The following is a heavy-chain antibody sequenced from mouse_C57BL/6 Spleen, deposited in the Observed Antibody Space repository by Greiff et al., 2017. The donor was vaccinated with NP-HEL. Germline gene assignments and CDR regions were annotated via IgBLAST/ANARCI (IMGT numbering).Heavy chain of an antibody. CDR2: IWSGGST. CDR3: ARNSYSNYEGYYAMDY. Sequence: QVQLKESGPGLVQPSQSLSITCTVSGFSLTSYGVHWVRQSPGKGLEWLGVIWSGGSTDYNAAFISRLSISKDNSKSQVFFKMNSLQADDTAIYYCARNSYSNYEGYYAMDYWGQGTSVTVSS. CDR1: GFSLTSYG. J-gene: IGHJ4*01. D-gene: IGHD2-5*01. V-gene: IGHV2-2*01.